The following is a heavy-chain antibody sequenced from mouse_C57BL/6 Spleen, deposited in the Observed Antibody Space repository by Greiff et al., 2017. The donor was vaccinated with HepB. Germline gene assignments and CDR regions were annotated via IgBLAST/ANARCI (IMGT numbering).Heavy chain of an antibody. V-gene: IGHV3-6*01. Sequence: VQLKESGPGLVKPSQSLSLTCSVTGYSITSGYYWNWIRQFPGNKLEWMGYISYDGSNNYNPSLKNRISITRDTSKNQFFLKLNSVTTEDTATYYCAREPLYGSSYEGYFDYWGQGTTLTVSS. CDR1: GYSITSGYY. CDR3: AREPLYGSSYEGYFDY. J-gene: IGHJ2*01. D-gene: IGHD1-1*01. CDR2: ISYDGSN.